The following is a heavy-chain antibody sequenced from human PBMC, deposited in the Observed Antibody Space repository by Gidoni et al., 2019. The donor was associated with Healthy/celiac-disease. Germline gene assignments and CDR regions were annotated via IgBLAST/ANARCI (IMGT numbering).Heavy chain of an antibody. Sequence: VQRQKSVQGLVKPSQTLSLTSALAEDSVSRNSASWHCIRQYPSRRLEWLGRTYYRSKWYNDYAVSVKSRITINTDTSKNQFSLHLNCVTTDDTAVYYCARYRYNWNDPYYYYCMDVWGQGTTVTVSS. CDR2: TYYRSKWYN. D-gene: IGHD1-20*01. V-gene: IGHV6-1*01. CDR1: EDSVSRNSAS. CDR3: ARYRYNWNDPYYYYCMDV. J-gene: IGHJ6*02.